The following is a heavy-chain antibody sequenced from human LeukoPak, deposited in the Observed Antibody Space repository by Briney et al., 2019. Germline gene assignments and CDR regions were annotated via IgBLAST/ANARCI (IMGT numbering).Heavy chain of an antibody. CDR3: ARAVVTYYYYYYGMDV. Sequence: PGGSLRLSCAASGFTFSSYSMNWVRQAPGKGLEWVSSISSSSSYIYYADSVKGRFTISIDNAKNSLYLQMNSLSAEDTAVYYCARAVVTYYYYYYGMDVWGQGTTVTVSS. V-gene: IGHV3-21*01. D-gene: IGHD3-22*01. CDR2: ISSSSSYI. J-gene: IGHJ6*02. CDR1: GFTFSSYS.